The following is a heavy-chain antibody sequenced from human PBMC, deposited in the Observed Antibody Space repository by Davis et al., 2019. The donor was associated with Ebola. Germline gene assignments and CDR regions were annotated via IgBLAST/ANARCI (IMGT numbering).Heavy chain of an antibody. D-gene: IGHD3-16*01. CDR3: ARDRVWLGRSYYYGMDV. Sequence: ASVKVSCKASGYTFTSYAISWVRQAPGQGLEWMGWISPYNGNTNYAQKLQGRVTMTTDTSTSTAYMELRSLRSDDTAVYYCARDRVWLGRSYYYGMDVWGQGTTVTVSS. CDR2: ISPYNGNT. J-gene: IGHJ6*02. CDR1: GYTFTSYA. V-gene: IGHV1-18*04.